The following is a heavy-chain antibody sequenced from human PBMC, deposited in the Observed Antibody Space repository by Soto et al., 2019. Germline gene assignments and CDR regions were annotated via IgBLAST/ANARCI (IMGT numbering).Heavy chain of an antibody. CDR2: IYPGDSET. CDR3: VIRSYCDGDCTRRPYDYYGMDV. J-gene: IGHJ6*02. V-gene: IGHV5-51*01. Sequence: PGESLRISCKGSGYSFTSYWIFCVRQMPGKGLEWKGIIYPGDSETRYSPYRQGQVTMSADKSTSTAYLHLSSLKASVSAMYYCVIRSYCDGDCTRRPYDYYGMDVWGQGTTVNVSS. CDR1: GYSFTSYW. D-gene: IGHD2-21*02.